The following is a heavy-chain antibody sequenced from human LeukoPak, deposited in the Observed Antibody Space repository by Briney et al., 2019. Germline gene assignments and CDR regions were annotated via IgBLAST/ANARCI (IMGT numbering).Heavy chain of an antibody. Sequence: SETLSLTCAVYGGSFRGYYWSWIRQPPGKGLEWIGEINHSGSTNYNPSLKSRVTISVDTSKNQFSLKLSSVTAADTAVYYCARVMTTVATRGYFDLWGRGTLVTASS. CDR2: INHSGST. CDR3: ARVMTTVATRGYFDL. CDR1: GGSFRGYY. D-gene: IGHD4-23*01. J-gene: IGHJ2*01. V-gene: IGHV4-34*01.